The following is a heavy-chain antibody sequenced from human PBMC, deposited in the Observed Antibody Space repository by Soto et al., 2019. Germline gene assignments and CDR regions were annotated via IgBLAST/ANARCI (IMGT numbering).Heavy chain of an antibody. CDR2: ISAYNGNT. V-gene: IGHV1-18*04. CDR1: GYTFTSYG. CDR3: ARDRGDCSSTSCYDWLDP. D-gene: IGHD2-2*01. J-gene: IGHJ5*02. Sequence: ASVKVSCKASGYTFTSYGISWVRQAPGQGLEWMGWISAYNGNTNYAQKLQGRVTMTTDTSTSTAYMELRSLRSDDTAVYYCARDRGDCSSTSCYDWLDPWGQGTLVTVSS.